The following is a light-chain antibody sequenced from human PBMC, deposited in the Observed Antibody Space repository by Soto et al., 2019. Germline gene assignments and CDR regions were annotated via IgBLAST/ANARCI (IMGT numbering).Light chain of an antibody. J-gene: IGLJ3*02. Sequence: QSALTQPASGSGSPGQSITISCTGSSVDVGHFDLVSWYHQVPGKAPKLMIFEVNRRPSGISDRFTGSKSGNTASLTISGLQSEDDGDFFCCSYAGSGSWVFGGGTKLAVL. CDR3: CSYAGSGSWV. CDR2: EVN. CDR1: SVDVGHFDL. V-gene: IGLV2-23*02.